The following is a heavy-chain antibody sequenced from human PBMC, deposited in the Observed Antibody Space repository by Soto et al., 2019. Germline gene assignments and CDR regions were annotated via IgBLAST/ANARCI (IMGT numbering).Heavy chain of an antibody. D-gene: IGHD3-9*01. J-gene: IGHJ4*02. CDR1: GFTFSSYA. Sequence: PGGSLRLSCAASGFTFSSYAMSWVRQAPGKGLEWVSAISGSGGSTYYADSVKGRFTISRDNSKNTLYLQMNSLRAEDTAVYYCAKDNDYYDILTGHGYWGQGPLVTVAS. V-gene: IGHV3-23*01. CDR2: ISGSGGST. CDR3: AKDNDYYDILTGHGY.